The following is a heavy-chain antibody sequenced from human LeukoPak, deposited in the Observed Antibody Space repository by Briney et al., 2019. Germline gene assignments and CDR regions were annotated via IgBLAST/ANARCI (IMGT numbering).Heavy chain of an antibody. J-gene: IGHJ1*01. CDR2: ITGSGGST. CDR3: ARTYDTSGYYYSEYFQH. Sequence: PGGSLRLSCAASGFTSSNYAMNWVRQAPGKGLEWVSTITGSGGSTYYADSVKGRFSISRDNSKNTLYLQMNSLRAEDTAIYYCARTYDTSGYYYSEYFQHWGQGTLVTVSS. V-gene: IGHV3-23*01. D-gene: IGHD3-22*01. CDR1: GFTSSNYA.